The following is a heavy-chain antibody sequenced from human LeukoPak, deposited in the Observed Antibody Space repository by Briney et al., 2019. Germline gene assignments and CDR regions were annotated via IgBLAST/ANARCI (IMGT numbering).Heavy chain of an antibody. Sequence: GGSLRLSCAASGFTFSDYPMHWVRQAPGKGLEWVAVISSDGSYKYYADSVKGRFTISRDNSKNTLYLQMNSLRAEDTTVYYCAREGDVAAAALYWGQGTLVTVSS. V-gene: IGHV3-30*04. D-gene: IGHD6-13*01. CDR1: GFTFSDYP. CDR2: ISSDGSYK. J-gene: IGHJ4*02. CDR3: AREGDVAAAALY.